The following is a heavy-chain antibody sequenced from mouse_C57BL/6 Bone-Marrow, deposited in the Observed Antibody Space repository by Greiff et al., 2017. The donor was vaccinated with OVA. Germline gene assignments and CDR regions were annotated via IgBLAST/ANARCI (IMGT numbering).Heavy chain of an antibody. J-gene: IGHJ4*01. CDR1: GFTFSDYY. CDR3: ARDRFVTMDY. V-gene: IGHV5-16*01. Sequence: EVKLVESEGGLVQPGSSMKLSCTASGFTFSDYYMAWVRQVPEKGLEWVANINYDGSSTYYLDSLKSRFIISRDNAKNILYLQMSSLKSEDTATYYCARDRFVTMDYWGQGTSVTVSS. CDR2: INYDGSST.